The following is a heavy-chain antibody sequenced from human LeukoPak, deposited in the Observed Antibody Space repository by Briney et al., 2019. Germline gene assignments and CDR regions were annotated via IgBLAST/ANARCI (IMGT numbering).Heavy chain of an antibody. J-gene: IGHJ3*02. CDR3: AKLPTIFGVADGFDI. CDR2: VNPSGGST. CDR1: GFTFTRYG. V-gene: IGHV3-23*01. Sequence: SGGSLRLSCAASGFTFTRYGINWVRQAPGKGLEWVSAVNPSGGSTYYADSVKGRFTISRDNSKNTVYLQMNSLRAEDTAIYYCAKLPTIFGVADGFDIWGQGTMVTVSS. D-gene: IGHD3-3*01.